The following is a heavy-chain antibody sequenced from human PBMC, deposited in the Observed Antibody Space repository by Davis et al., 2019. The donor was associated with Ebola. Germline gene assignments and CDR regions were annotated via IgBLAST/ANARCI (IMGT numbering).Heavy chain of an antibody. J-gene: IGHJ2*01. CDR2: ITGSESNT. D-gene: IGHD4-17*01. Sequence: GGSLRLSCETGGFTFRDSHMQWIRQAPGKGLEWVSSITGSESNTKYADSVKGRFTVTRDNSRNSLFLEMNSLRAEDTAVYYCARHVNGDFWYFDLWGRGTRVTVSS. V-gene: IGHV3-11*01. CDR1: GFTFRDSH. CDR3: ARHVNGDFWYFDL.